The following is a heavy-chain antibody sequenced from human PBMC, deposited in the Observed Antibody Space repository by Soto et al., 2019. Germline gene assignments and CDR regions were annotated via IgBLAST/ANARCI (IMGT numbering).Heavy chain of an antibody. V-gene: IGHV3-23*01. CDR3: AKDYYDFWSGYYQPPLQLMDV. D-gene: IGHD3-3*01. J-gene: IGHJ6*02. CDR2: ISGSGGST. CDR1: GFTFSSYA. Sequence: VGSLRLSCAASGFTFSSYAMSWVRQAPGKGLEWVSAISGSGGSTYYADSVKGRFTISRDNSKNTLYLQMNSLRAEDTAVYYCAKDYYDFWSGYYQPPLQLMDVWGQGTTVTVS.